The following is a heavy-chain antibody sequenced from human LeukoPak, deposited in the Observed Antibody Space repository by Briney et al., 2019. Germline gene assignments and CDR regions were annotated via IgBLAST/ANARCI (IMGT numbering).Heavy chain of an antibody. CDR2: IYTSGST. J-gene: IGHJ4*02. CDR3: ARDPNRGQYAGYFDY. D-gene: IGHD7-27*01. Sequence: PSETLSLTCTVSGGSISSGSYYWSWIRQPAGKGLEWIGRIYTSGSTNYNPSLKSRVTISVDTSKNQFSLKLSSVTAADTAVYYCARDPNRGQYAGYFDYWGQGTLVTV. V-gene: IGHV4-61*02. CDR1: GGSISSGSYY.